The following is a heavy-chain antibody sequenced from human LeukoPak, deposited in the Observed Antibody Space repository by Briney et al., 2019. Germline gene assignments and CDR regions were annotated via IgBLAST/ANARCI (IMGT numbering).Heavy chain of an antibody. J-gene: IGHJ6*03. CDR2: IYYSGRT. V-gene: IGHV4-59*01. CDR3: ARDPYSGSYWNYYYYYMDV. Sequence: SETLSLTCSVSGGSISSYYWNWIRQTPGKGLEWIGYIYYSGRTNYNPSLKSRVTISVDTSKNQFSLTLSSVTTADTAVYYCARDPYSGSYWNYYYYYMDVWGKGTTVTISS. D-gene: IGHD1-26*01. CDR1: GGSISSYY.